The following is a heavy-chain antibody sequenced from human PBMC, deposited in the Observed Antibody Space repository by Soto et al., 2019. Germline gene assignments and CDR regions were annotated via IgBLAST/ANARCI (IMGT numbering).Heavy chain of an antibody. CDR3: AKDLLSSTVYGDSYYFDY. CDR1: GGTFSSYT. V-gene: IGHV1-69*04. CDR2: IIPILGIA. D-gene: IGHD4-17*01. J-gene: IGHJ4*02. Sequence: SVKVSCKASGGTFSSYTISWVRQAPGQGLEWMGRIIPILGIANYAQKFQGGVTITADKSTSTAYMELSSLRSEDTAVYYCAKDLLSSTVYGDSYYFDYWGQGTLVTVSS.